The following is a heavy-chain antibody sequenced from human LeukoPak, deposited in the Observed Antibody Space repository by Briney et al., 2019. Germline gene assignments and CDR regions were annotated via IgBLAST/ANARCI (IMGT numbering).Heavy chain of an antibody. CDR2: ISYDGSNK. J-gene: IGHJ5*02. CDR3: ARGNIAARWWFDP. D-gene: IGHD6-6*01. CDR1: GGSFSSNG. Sequence: LSLTCTVSGGSFSSNGYYWGWVRQPPGKGLEWAAVISYDGSNKYYADSVKGRFTISRDNSKNTLYLQMNSLRAEDTAVYYCARGNIAARWWFDPWGQGTLVTVSS. V-gene: IGHV3-30-3*01.